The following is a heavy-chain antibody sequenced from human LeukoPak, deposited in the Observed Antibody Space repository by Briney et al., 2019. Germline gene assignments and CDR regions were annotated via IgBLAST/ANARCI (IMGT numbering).Heavy chain of an antibody. CDR1: GFTFSSYA. J-gene: IGHJ3*02. V-gene: IGHV3-23*01. CDR2: ISGSGGIT. Sequence: PGGSLRLSCAASGFTFSSYAMSWVRQAPGKGLEWVSVISGSGGITYYADSVKGRFTISRDNSKNTLYLQMNSLRAEDTAVYYCAKDGGGNTDAFDIWGQGTMVTVSS. D-gene: IGHD2-15*01. CDR3: AKDGGGNTDAFDI.